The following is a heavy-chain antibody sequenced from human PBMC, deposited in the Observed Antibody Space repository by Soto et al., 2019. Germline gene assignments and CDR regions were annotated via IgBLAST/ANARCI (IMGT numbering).Heavy chain of an antibody. V-gene: IGHV1-2*04. CDR3: ARDYYDSSGYYPSAGYFQH. D-gene: IGHD3-22*01. J-gene: IGHJ1*01. CDR1: GYTFTGYY. Sequence: ASVKVSCKASGYTFTGYYMHWVRQAPGQGLEWMGWINPNSGGTNYAQKFQGWVTMTRDTSISTAYMELSRLRSDGTAVYYCARDYYDSSGYYPSAGYFQHWGQGTLVTVSS. CDR2: INPNSGGT.